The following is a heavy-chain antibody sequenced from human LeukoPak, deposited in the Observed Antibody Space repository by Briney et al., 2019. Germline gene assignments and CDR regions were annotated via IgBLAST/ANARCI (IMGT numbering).Heavy chain of an antibody. V-gene: IGHV1-69*05. CDR3: ARGEGDYVKY. Sequence: SVKVSCKASGGTFSSYAISWVRQAPGQGLEWMGGIIPIFGTANYAQKFQGRVTMTRDTSTSTVYMELSSLRSEDTAVYYCARGEGDYVKYWGQGTLVTVSS. CDR1: GGTFSSYA. J-gene: IGHJ4*02. CDR2: IIPIFGTA. D-gene: IGHD4-17*01.